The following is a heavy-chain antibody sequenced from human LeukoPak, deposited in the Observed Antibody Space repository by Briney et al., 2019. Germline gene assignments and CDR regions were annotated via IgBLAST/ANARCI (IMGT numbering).Heavy chain of an antibody. D-gene: IGHD3-16*01. CDR3: ARWTRTYADHYYWYLDL. CDR2: ISGDGSDT. J-gene: IGHJ2*01. Sequence: GGSLRLSCAASGFTFSSFSMHWARQAPGKGLVWVSHISGDGSDTKYADSVKGRFTISRDNAKSTMYLQMNSLRAEDTAVYYCARWTRTYADHYYWYLDLWGRGTLVTVSA. CDR1: GFTFSSFS. V-gene: IGHV3-74*03.